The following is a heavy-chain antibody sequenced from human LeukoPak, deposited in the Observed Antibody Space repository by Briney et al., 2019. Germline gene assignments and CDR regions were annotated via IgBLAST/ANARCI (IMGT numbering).Heavy chain of an antibody. CDR1: GFTFSSYG. Sequence: GSLRLSCAAAGFTFSSYGMHWVRQAPGKGLEWVAVISYDGSNKYYADSVKGRFTISRDNSKNTLYLQMNSLRAEDTAVYYCAREGITFVDANAFHIWGQGTMVTVSS. CDR3: AREGITFVDANAFHI. J-gene: IGHJ3*02. CDR2: ISYDGSNK. D-gene: IGHD3-16*01. V-gene: IGHV3-30*19.